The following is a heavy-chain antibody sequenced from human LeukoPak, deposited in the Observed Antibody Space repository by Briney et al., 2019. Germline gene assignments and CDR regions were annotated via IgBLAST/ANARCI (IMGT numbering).Heavy chain of an antibody. V-gene: IGHV3-11*06. D-gene: IGHD6-19*01. CDR3: AREGGSVAGTDGKGVFDY. Sequence: PGGSLRLSCAASGFTFSDYYMSWIRQAPGKGLEWVSYISSSSSYTNYADSVKGRFTISRDNAKNSLYLQMNSLRAEDTAVYYCAREGGSVAGTDGKGVFDYWGQGTLATVSS. J-gene: IGHJ4*02. CDR1: GFTFSDYY. CDR2: ISSSSSYT.